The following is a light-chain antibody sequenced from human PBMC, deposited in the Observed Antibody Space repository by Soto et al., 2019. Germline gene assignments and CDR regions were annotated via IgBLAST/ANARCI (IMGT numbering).Light chain of an antibody. V-gene: IGKV3-20*01. Sequence: EIVLTQSPSTLSLSPGDRAILSCRASQSLLNNYLAWYQQKPGQAPRLLFIGASIRSNGVPDRFSGSGYGTDFTLPINRVEPESFAVYLCQQYASSPVTFGQRTRLEI. J-gene: IGKJ5*01. CDR3: QQYASSPVT. CDR2: GAS. CDR1: QSLLNNY.